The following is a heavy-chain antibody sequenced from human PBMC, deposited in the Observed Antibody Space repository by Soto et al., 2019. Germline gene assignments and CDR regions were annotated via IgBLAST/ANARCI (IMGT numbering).Heavy chain of an antibody. CDR2: IYHSGST. CDR1: GGSISSGGYS. J-gene: IGHJ4*02. V-gene: IGHV4-30-2*01. D-gene: IGHD6-19*01. CDR3: ARAGGLGAVAADY. Sequence: QLQLQESGSGLVKPSQTLSLTCAVSGGSISSGGYSWSWIRQPPGKGLEWIGYIYHSGSTYYNPSFNRRVTISGDRSKNQFSLKLSSVTAADTAVYYCARAGGLGAVAADYWGQGTLVTVSS.